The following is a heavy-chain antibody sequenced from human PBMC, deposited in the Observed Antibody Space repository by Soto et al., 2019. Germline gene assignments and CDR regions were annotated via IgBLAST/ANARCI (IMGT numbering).Heavy chain of an antibody. CDR1: GGSVRDGSYY. V-gene: IGHV4-61*01. CDR3: AGYNWNYYFDP. D-gene: IGHD1-7*01. J-gene: IGHJ5*02. Sequence: KPSETLSLTCTVSGGSVRDGSYYWAWLRQPPGKGLEWIGHIYHSGSTISNPSLKSRVTISIDTSKSQFSLNLNSMTAADTAVYYCAGYNWNYYFDPWGQGTLVTVSS. CDR2: IYHSGST.